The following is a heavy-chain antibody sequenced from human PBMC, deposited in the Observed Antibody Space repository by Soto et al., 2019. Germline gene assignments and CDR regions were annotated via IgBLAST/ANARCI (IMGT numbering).Heavy chain of an antibody. CDR1: GLTFSGHW. Sequence: VRLVESGGTLVQPGGSLRISCAASGLTFSGHWMTWVRQTPGKGPEWVANISPDGSDKSYVDSVKGRFTISRDNDKNSLSLQVDSLRAEDTAVYHCASQPAGNTYHAVFDFWGQGTLVTVSS. V-gene: IGHV3-7*03. D-gene: IGHD3-16*01. J-gene: IGHJ4*02. CDR2: ISPDGSDK. CDR3: ASQPAGNTYHAVFDF.